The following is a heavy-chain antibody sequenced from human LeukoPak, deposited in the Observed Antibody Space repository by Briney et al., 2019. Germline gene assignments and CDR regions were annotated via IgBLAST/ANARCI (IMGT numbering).Heavy chain of an antibody. V-gene: IGHV4-34*01. CDR2: INHSGST. CDR3: ARGPTYYYDSSGYYYGRYFDY. J-gene: IGHJ4*02. CDR1: GGSISSYY. Sequence: PSETLSLTCTVSGGSISSYYWSWIRQPPGKGLEWIGEINHSGSTNYNPSLKSRVTISVDTSKNQFSLKLSSVTAADTAVYYCARGPTYYYDSSGYYYGRYFDYWGQGTLVTVSS. D-gene: IGHD3-22*01.